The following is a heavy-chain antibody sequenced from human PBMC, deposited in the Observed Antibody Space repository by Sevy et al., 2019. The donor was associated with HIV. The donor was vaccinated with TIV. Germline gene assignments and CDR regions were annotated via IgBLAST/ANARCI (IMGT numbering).Heavy chain of an antibody. CDR2: FDPEDGET. J-gene: IGHJ6*02. CDR3: AAAASARASGSYGGGMDV. Sequence: ASVKVSCKVSGYTLTELSMHWVRQAPGKGLEWMGGFDPEDGETIYAQKFQGRVTMTEDTSTDTAYMELSSLRSEVTAVYYCAAAASARASGSYGGGMDVWGQGTTVTVSS. V-gene: IGHV1-24*01. D-gene: IGHD1-26*01. CDR1: GYTLTELS.